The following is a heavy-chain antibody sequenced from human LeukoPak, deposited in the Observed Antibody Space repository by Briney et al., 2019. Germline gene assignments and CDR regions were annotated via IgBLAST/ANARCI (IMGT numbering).Heavy chain of an antibody. CDR3: ARDPGYCSSTSCHLYYYYYMDV. J-gene: IGHJ6*03. V-gene: IGHV3-33*01. CDR1: GFTFSSYG. CDR2: IWYDGSNK. D-gene: IGHD2-2*01. Sequence: GSSLRLSCAASGFTFSSYGMHWVRQAPGKGLEWVAVIWYDGSNKYYADSVKGRFTISRDNSKNTLYLQMNSLRAEDTAVYYCARDPGYCSSTSCHLYYYYYMDVWGKGTTVTVSS.